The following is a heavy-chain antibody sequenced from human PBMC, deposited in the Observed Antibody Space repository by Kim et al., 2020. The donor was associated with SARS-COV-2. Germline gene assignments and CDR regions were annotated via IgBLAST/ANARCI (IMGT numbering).Heavy chain of an antibody. J-gene: IGHJ6*02. D-gene: IGHD5-18*01. CDR2: ISWNSGSI. V-gene: IGHV3-9*01. CDR1: GFTFDDYA. CDR3: AKDIEYSYGNYYYGMDV. Sequence: GGSLRLSCAASGFTFDDYAMHWVRQAPGKGLEWVSGISWNSGSIGYADSVKGRFTISRDNAKNSLYLQMNSLRAEDTALYYCAKDIEYSYGNYYYGMDVWGQGTTVTVSS.